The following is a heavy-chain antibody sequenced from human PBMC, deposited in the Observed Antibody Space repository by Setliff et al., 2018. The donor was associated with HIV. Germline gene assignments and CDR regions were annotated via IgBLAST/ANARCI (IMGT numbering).Heavy chain of an antibody. J-gene: IGHJ1*01. CDR1: GGSISSHY. CDR3: ARASRKLTDYDYVWGSYRGPAEYFQH. CDR2: IYYSGST. Sequence: NPSETLSLTCTVSGGSISSHYWSWIRQPPGKGLEWIGYIYYSGSTNYNPSLKSRVTISVDTSKNQFSLKLSSVTAADTAVYYCARASRKLTDYDYVWGSYRGPAEYFQHWGQGTLVTVSS. D-gene: IGHD3-16*02. V-gene: IGHV4-59*11.